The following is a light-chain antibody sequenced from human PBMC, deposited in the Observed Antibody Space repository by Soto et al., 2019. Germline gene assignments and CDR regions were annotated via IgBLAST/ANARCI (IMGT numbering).Light chain of an antibody. V-gene: IGLV2-14*03. Sequence: QSALTQPASVSGSPGQSITISCTGTSSDVGGYNYVSWYQHHPGKAPKLIIYDVTSRPSGVSIRFSGSKSDNTASLTISGLQPEDEADYHCSSYTTSNTRQIVFGTGTKVTV. CDR2: DVT. CDR1: SSDVGGYNY. CDR3: SSYTTSNTRQIV. J-gene: IGLJ1*01.